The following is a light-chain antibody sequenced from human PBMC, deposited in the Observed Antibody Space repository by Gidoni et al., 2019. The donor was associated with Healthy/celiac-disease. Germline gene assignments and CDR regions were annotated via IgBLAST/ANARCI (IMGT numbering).Light chain of an antibody. J-gene: IGKJ1*01. CDR1: QSISRW. CDR2: DAS. Sequence: DIQLTQSPSTLSASVGDRVTITCRASQSISRWLAWYQQKTGKAPKLLIYDASTLEGGVPSRFSGSGSVTEFTLTISSLHPVDFVSYYCQHYSSYSPRPFGQGTKVEIK. V-gene: IGKV1-5*01. CDR3: QHYSSYSPRP.